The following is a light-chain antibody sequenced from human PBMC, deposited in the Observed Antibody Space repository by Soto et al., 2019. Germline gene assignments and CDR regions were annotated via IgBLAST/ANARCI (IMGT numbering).Light chain of an antibody. J-gene: IGKJ5*01. CDR1: QSINKY. Sequence: DIQMTQSPSYLSASVGDRVTITCRASQSINKYLNWYQQKPGKTPKLLISAASTLESGVPSRFTGSGFETDFTLTINSLQPEDFATYYCQQASSTLITFGQGTRLEIK. CDR3: QQASSTLIT. V-gene: IGKV1-39*01. CDR2: AAS.